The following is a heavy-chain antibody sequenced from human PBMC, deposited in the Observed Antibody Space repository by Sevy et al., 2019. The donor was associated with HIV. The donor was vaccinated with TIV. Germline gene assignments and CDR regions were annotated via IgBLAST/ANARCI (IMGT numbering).Heavy chain of an antibody. CDR2: IYYNGQL. V-gene: IGHV4-59*08. D-gene: IGHD1-26*01. J-gene: IGHJ4*02. CDR3: AGENAWGRGYS. CDR1: GGSITSLY. Sequence: SETLSLTCTVSGGSITSLYWNWIRQPPGKGLEWIANIYYNGQLNYKPSLKSRVTLSLATSKNQLSLRLSSVTAADTAMYYCAGENAWGRGYSWGQGTLVTVSS.